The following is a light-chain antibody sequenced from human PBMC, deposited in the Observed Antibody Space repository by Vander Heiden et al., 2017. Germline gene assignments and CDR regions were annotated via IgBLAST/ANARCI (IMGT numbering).Light chain of an antibody. J-gene: IGLJ2*01. CDR3: ATWDESLSAVV. CDR1: RSNIGGNF. V-gene: IGLV1-47*01. Sequence: QSVLTQPPSASGTPEQRVTISCSGTRSNIGGNFVYWYQQLPETAPKVLIFKNNQRPSGVPDRFSGSKSGTSASLAISGLRSEDEADYYCATWDESLSAVVFGGGTKLTVL. CDR2: KNN.